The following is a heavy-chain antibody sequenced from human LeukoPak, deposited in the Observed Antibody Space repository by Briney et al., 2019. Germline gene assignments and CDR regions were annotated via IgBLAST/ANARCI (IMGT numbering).Heavy chain of an antibody. V-gene: IGHV3-7*01. CDR3: ARDIAAPGLFFDY. D-gene: IGHD6-13*01. CDR2: IKYDGSEI. Sequence: GGSLRLSCAASGFTLSSYWMSCVRQAPGKGLEWVANIKYDGSEIDYVDSVKGRFTISRDNAKNSLYLQMNSLRAEDTAVYYCARDIAAPGLFFDYWGQGTLVTVSS. CDR1: GFTLSSYW. J-gene: IGHJ4*02.